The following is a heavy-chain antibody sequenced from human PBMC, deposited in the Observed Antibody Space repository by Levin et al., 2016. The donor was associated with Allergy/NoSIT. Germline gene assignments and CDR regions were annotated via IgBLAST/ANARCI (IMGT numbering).Heavy chain of an antibody. V-gene: IGHV1-69*04. Sequence: SVKVSCKASGGTFSSYAISWVRQAPGQGLEWMGRIIPILGIANYAQKFQGRVTITADKSTSTAYMELSSLRSEDTAVYYCASGLSDYGDYGGDDAFDIWGQGTMVTVSS. CDR2: IIPILGIA. D-gene: IGHD4-17*01. J-gene: IGHJ3*02. CDR3: ASGLSDYGDYGGDDAFDI. CDR1: GGTFSSYA.